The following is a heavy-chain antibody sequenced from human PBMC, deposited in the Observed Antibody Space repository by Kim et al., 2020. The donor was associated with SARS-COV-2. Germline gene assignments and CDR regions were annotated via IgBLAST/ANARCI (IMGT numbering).Heavy chain of an antibody. CDR3: ARGPFDY. CDR2: HIGSP. V-gene: IGHV4-30-2*04. Sequence: HIGSPYSHTALKSRVTISVDTSRNQFFLKLSSVTAADTAIYYCARGPFDYWGQGTLVTVSS. J-gene: IGHJ4*02.